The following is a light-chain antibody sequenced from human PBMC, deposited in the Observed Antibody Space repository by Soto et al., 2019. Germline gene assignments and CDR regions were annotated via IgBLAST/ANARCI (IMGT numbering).Light chain of an antibody. V-gene: IGKV1-12*01. CDR3: QQADRLPLT. CDR1: QDITW. Sequence: DIKMTQSPSSVSASVGDRVTITCRASQDITWLVWYQQKPGKAPKFLMSAASTFQSGVPSRFIASRSGTDFILTISGLQAEDFATYFCQQADRLPLTFGGGTRVEI. J-gene: IGKJ4*01. CDR2: AAS.